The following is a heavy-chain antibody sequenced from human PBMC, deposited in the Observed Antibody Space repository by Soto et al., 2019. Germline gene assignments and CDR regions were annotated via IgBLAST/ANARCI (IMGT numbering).Heavy chain of an antibody. D-gene: IGHD5-12*01. J-gene: IGHJ6*02. Sequence: EVQLVESGGGLVQPGGSLRLSCAASGFTFSSYSMNWVRQAPGKGLEWVSYISSSSSTIYYADSVKGRFTISRDNAKTSLYLQMNSLRAADTAVYYCARADSGYAHGYYYYGMDVWGQGTTVTVSS. CDR2: ISSSSSTI. CDR1: GFTFSSYS. V-gene: IGHV3-48*01. CDR3: ARADSGYAHGYYYYGMDV.